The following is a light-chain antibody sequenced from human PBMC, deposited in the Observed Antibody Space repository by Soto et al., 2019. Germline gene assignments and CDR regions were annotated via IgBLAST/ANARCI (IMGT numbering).Light chain of an antibody. CDR1: QSVSRN. V-gene: IGKV3-15*01. CDR2: AAS. Sequence: EIVMTQSPATLSVSPGERATLSCRASQSVSRNLAWYQQQPGQAPRLLIYAASTRATGIPARFSGSGSGTEFTLTISSLQSEDCAVYYCQQYNNWPYTFGPGTKLEIK. J-gene: IGKJ2*01. CDR3: QQYNNWPYT.